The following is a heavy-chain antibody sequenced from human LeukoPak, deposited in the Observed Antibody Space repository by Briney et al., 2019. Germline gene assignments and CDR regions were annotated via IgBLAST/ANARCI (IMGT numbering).Heavy chain of an antibody. Sequence: GESLKISCKGSGYSFSTYWIGWVRQMPRKGLELMGIIYPGDSDSRISPSFQGQVTFSADKSISTAYLQWTSLKASDTAMYYCARRQMGKHSFDYWGQGTLVTVSS. D-gene: IGHD2-8*01. CDR1: GYSFSTYW. CDR2: IYPGDSDS. CDR3: ARRQMGKHSFDY. J-gene: IGHJ4*02. V-gene: IGHV5-51*01.